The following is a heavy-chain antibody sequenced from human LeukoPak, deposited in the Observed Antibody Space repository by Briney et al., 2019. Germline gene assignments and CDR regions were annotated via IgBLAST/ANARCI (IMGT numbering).Heavy chain of an antibody. CDR3: ARGVYSSSWQRQDYFDY. Sequence: PSETLSLTCTVSGGSISSYYWSWIRQPPGKGVEWIGYIYYSGSTNYNPSLKSRVTISVDTSKNQFSLKLSSVTAADTAVYYCARGVYSSSWQRQDYFDYWGQGTLVTVSS. D-gene: IGHD6-13*01. J-gene: IGHJ4*02. CDR2: IYYSGST. CDR1: GGSISSYY. V-gene: IGHV4-59*01.